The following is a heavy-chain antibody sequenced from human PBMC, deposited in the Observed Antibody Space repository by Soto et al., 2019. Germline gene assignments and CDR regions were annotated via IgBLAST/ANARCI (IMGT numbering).Heavy chain of an antibody. Sequence: ASVKVSCKASGYTFTGYYMHWVRQAPGQGLEWMGWVNPNSGGTNYAQKFQGRVTMTRDTSISTAYMELSRLRSDDTAVYYCARVLCHTDDCSSTYSPASAFDIWGQGTMVTVSS. CDR2: VNPNSGGT. CDR1: GYTFTGYY. J-gene: IGHJ3*02. D-gene: IGHD2-2*01. CDR3: ARVLCHTDDCSSTYSPASAFDI. V-gene: IGHV1-2*02.